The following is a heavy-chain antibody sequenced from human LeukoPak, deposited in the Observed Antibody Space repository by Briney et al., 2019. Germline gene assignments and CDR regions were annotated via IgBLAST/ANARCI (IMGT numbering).Heavy chain of an antibody. CDR1: GGSISRYY. V-gene: IGHV4-59*01. J-gene: IGHJ4*02. CDR3: ARAGQGDFRSGLRDLDY. CDR2: IYYSGST. D-gene: IGHD3-3*01. Sequence: KPSETLSLTCTVSGGSISRYYWRWIRQPPGKGLEWIGYIYYSGSTNYNPSLKSRVTISVDTSKNHFSLKLSSVTAADTAVYYCARAGQGDFRSGLRDLDYWGQGTLVTVSS.